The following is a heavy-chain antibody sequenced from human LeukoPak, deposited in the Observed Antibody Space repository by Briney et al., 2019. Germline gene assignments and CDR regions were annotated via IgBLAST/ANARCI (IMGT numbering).Heavy chain of an antibody. V-gene: IGHV3-15*01. D-gene: IGHD5-24*01. CDR3: TTDLAFRNVEMSFIREHTFDM. CDR2: VKDGSGAT. Sequence: GGSLTLSCAASGCTISKAWKNWSRQAPGKGQELVGRVKDGSGATDYAAPAKVRYTISRDDSKNTLYLQMSGLKTEDTVVYYCTTDLAFRNVEMSFIREHTFDMWGQGTMVTVSS. J-gene: IGHJ3*02. CDR1: GCTISKAW.